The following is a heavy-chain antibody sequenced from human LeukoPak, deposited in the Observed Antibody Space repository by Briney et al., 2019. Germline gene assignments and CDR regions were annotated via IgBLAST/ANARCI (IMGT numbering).Heavy chain of an antibody. V-gene: IGHV3-48*01. CDR3: ARDVWLGDYYYFDY. Sequence: GGSLRLSCAASGFTFSSYSMNWVRQAPGKGLEWVSYISSSSSTIYYANSVKGRFTISRDNAKNSLYLQMNSLRAEDTAVYYCARDVWLGDYYYFDYWGQATLVTVSS. CDR1: GFTFSSYS. J-gene: IGHJ4*02. CDR2: ISSSSSTI. D-gene: IGHD4-17*01.